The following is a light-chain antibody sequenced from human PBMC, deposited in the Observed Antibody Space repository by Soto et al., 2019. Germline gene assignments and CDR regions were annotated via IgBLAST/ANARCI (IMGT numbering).Light chain of an antibody. CDR2: DAS. CDR3: QQSYSRPRT. V-gene: IGKV1-39*01. CDR1: ETISNS. J-gene: IGKJ1*01. Sequence: DIQMTQSPSSLSASVGDRVAISCRASETISNSLNWFQRKPGKAPNLLIYDASTLQSGVPSRFSGSRSGTEFTLTISSLQPEDFATYYCQQSYSRPRTFGQGTKVEIE.